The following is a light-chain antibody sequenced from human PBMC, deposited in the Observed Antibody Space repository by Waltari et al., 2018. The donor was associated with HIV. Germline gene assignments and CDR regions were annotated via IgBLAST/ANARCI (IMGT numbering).Light chain of an antibody. CDR2: DSS. CDR3: QHRSSWPPT. CDR1: QSIYVH. J-gene: IGKJ4*01. V-gene: IGKV3-11*01. Sequence: EIVLTQSPATLSLSPGQRATLSCRASQSIYVHLGWYQYKPGHPPRLLVYDSSKRVTDIPARFSGSGSGANFTLTISSLEPEDFAVYYCQHRSSWPPTFGGGTRIEI.